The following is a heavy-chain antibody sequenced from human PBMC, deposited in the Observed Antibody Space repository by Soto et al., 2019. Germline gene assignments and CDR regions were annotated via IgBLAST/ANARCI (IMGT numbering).Heavy chain of an antibody. J-gene: IGHJ6*02. V-gene: IGHV3-11*06. Sequence: GGSLRLSCAASGFTFSDYYMSWIRQAPGKGLEWVSYISSSSSYTNYADSVKGRFTISRDNAENSLYLQMNSLRAEDTAVYYCARVGSSGSYGMDVWGQGTTVTVSS. CDR1: GFTFSDYY. CDR3: ARVGSSGSYGMDV. CDR2: ISSSSSYT. D-gene: IGHD6-19*01.